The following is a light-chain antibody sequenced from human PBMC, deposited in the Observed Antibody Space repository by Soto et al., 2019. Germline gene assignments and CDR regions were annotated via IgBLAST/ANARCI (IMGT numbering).Light chain of an antibody. Sequence: DIQMTQSPSSVSASVGDRVTITCRASQGIGTWLAWFQQKPGEAPRLLIYTASSLDSGVPSRFSGSGSGTDFTLTISSLQPEDFAPYYCQQGNSFPLTFGGGTKVEVK. J-gene: IGKJ4*01. CDR1: QGIGTW. CDR2: TAS. V-gene: IGKV1-12*01. CDR3: QQGNSFPLT.